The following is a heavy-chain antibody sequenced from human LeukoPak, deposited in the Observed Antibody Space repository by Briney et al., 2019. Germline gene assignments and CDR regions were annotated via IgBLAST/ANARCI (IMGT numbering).Heavy chain of an antibody. V-gene: IGHV3-23*01. CDR3: AKDKGRTMIVVVITVFDY. CDR2: ISGSGGST. CDR1: GFTFSSYA. Sequence: GGSLRLSCAASGFTFSSYAMSWVRQAPGKGLEWVSAISGSGGSTYYADSVKGRFTRSRDNSKNTLYLHMNSLRAEDTAVYYCAKDKGRTMIVVVITVFDYWGQGTLVTVSS. J-gene: IGHJ4*02. D-gene: IGHD3-22*01.